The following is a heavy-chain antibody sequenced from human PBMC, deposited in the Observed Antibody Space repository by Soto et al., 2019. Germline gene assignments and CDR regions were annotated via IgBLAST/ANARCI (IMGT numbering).Heavy chain of an antibody. V-gene: IGHV4-34*01. CDR3: ARGKRGSSWYRGEEKYYYYGMDV. CDR2: IHHSGST. D-gene: IGHD6-13*01. Sequence: SETLSLTCTAYGESFNGYYWSCIRQPPGKGLEWIVEIHHSGSTNYNPSLKSRVTFSIDTSKRQFSLKVRSVTAADTAVYYCARGKRGSSWYRGEEKYYYYGMDVWGQGTPVTVS. J-gene: IGHJ6*02. CDR1: GESFNGYY.